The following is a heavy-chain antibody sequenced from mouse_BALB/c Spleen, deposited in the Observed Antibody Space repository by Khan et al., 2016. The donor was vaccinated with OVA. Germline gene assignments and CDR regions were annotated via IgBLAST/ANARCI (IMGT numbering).Heavy chain of an antibody. V-gene: IGHV1-52*01. CDR1: GYTFTSYW. J-gene: IGHJ3*01. CDR3: ARNPFAY. CDR2: IDPYDSET. Sequence: QVQLQQPGAELVRPGASVKLSCEASGYTFTSYWMNWVKQSPEQGLEWIGWIDPYDSETHYNQNFKDKAILTVDKSSSTAYMQLSSLTSEDSAVYFCARNPFAYWGQGTLVTVSA.